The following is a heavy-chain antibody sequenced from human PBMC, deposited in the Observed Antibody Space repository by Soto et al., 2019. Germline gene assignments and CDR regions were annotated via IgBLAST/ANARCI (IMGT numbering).Heavy chain of an antibody. V-gene: IGHV4-59*12. J-gene: IGHJ4*01. D-gene: IGHD3-10*01. CDR1: GGSISSYY. CDR2: IYYSGST. Sequence: PSETLSLTCTVSGGSISSYYWSWIRRPPGKGLEWIGYIYYSGSTNYNPSLKSRVTISVDTSKNQFSLKLSSVTAADTAVYYCARGGTMAPFDYWGQGTLVTVSS. CDR3: ARGGTMAPFDY.